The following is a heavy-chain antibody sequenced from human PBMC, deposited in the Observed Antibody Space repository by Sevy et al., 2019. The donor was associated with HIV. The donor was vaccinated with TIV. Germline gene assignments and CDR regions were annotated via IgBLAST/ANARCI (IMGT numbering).Heavy chain of an antibody. CDR1: GFTFSSDS. CDR2: ISTSSTDI. CDR3: ARDLGHNPPFGADV. V-gene: IGHV3-21*03. Sequence: GGSLRLSCAASGFTFSSDSMNWVRQAPGKGLEWVSYISTSSTDIFYADSEKGRFIISRDDAENSVYLQMDSLRAEDTALYFCARDLGHNPPFGADVWGQGTTVTVSS. J-gene: IGHJ6*02. D-gene: IGHD3-10*01.